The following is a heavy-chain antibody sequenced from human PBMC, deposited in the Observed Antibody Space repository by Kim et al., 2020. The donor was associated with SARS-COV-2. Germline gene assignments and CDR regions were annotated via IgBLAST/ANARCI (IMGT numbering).Heavy chain of an antibody. CDR3: ARSAYCGGDCYSVDAFDI. V-gene: IGHV3-21*01. CDR2: ISSSSSYI. D-gene: IGHD2-21*02. CDR1: GFTFSSYS. Sequence: GGSLRLSCAASGFTFSSYSMNWVRQAPGKGLEWVSSISSSSSYIYYADSVKGRFTISRDNAKNSLYLQMNSLRAEDTAVYYCARSAYCGGDCYSVDAFDIWGQGTMVTVSS. J-gene: IGHJ3*02.